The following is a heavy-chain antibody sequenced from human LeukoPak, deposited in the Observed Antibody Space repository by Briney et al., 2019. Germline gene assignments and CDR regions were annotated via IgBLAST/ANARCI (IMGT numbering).Heavy chain of an antibody. J-gene: IGHJ4*02. CDR1: GYTFTSYY. Sequence: ASVKVSCKASGYTFTSYYMHWVRQAPGQGLEWMGIISPSGGSTSYAQKFQGRVTMTRDTCTSTVYMELGSLRSEDTAVYYCARDDSRLIVVVPAAAPLGYWGQGTLVTVSS. CDR3: ARDDSRLIVVVPAAAPLGY. D-gene: IGHD2-2*01. CDR2: ISPSGGST. V-gene: IGHV1-46*01.